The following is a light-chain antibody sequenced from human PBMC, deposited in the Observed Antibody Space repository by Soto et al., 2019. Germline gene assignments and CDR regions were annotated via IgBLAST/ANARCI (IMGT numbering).Light chain of an antibody. CDR1: YSNIGAGYE. V-gene: IGLV1-44*01. CDR3: AAWDDSLNGYV. CDR2: SNN. Sequence: QSVLTQPPSVSGAPGQRVTISCTGSYSNIGAGYEVHWYQQIPGTAPKLLIYSNNQRPSGVPDRFSGSKSGTSASLAISGLQSEDEADYYCAAWDDSLNGYVFGTGTKLTVL. J-gene: IGLJ1*01.